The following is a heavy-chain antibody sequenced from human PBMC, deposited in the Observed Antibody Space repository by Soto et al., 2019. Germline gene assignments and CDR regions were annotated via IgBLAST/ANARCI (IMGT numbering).Heavy chain of an antibody. D-gene: IGHD2-15*01. CDR1: GGTFSSYA. J-gene: IGHJ3*02. CDR3: ASWVLGWHAFDI. V-gene: IGHV1-69*06. CDR2: IIPIFGTA. Sequence: GASVKVSCKASGGTFSSYAISWVRQAPGQGLEWMGGIIPIFGTANYAQKFQGRVTITADKSTSTAYMELSSLRSEDTAVYYCASWVLGWHAFDIWGQGTMVTVSS.